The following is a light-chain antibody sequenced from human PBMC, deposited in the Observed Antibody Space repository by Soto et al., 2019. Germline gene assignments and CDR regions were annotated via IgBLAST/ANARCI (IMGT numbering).Light chain of an antibody. CDR2: LGS. Sequence: DIVLTQSPLSLPVTPGEPASISCRSSRSLLFRNGYNYLDWYLQKPGQSPQLLIHLGSYRASGVPDRFSGSGSGTDFTLKIIRVEAEDVGVYYCMQALQTPLYTFGPGTRLEI. CDR3: MQALQTPLYT. V-gene: IGKV2-28*01. CDR1: RSLLFRNGYNY. J-gene: IGKJ2*01.